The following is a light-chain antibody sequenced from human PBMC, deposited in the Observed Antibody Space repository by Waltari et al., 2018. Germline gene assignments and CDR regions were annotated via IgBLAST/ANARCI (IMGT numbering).Light chain of an antibody. CDR1: QSVDSRH. J-gene: IGKJ1*01. CDR2: DTS. Sequence: EIVLTQPPGTLSLSPGERATLSCRASQSVDSRHLAWYQQKPGQAPRLLIYDTSSRATGIPDRFSGSGSGADFTLTISRLEPEDFAVYFCQQYHTPLTFGQGTKVEIK. V-gene: IGKV3-20*01. CDR3: QQYHTPLT.